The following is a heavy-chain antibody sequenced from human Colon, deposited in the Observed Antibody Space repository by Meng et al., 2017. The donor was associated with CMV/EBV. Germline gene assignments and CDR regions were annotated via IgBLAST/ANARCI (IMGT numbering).Heavy chain of an antibody. CDR3: ASILFAAAAGGWGGY. Sequence: QVQREQGGAGLLKPSGTLSLTCAVYGGSFSGYYWSLIRQPPGKGLEWIGEINHSGSINYNPSLKSRVTISVDTSKNQFSLKLSSVTAADTAVYYCASILFAAAAGGWGGYWGQGTLVTVSS. V-gene: IGHV4-34*01. J-gene: IGHJ4*02. CDR2: INHSGSI. D-gene: IGHD6-13*01. CDR1: GGSFSGYY.